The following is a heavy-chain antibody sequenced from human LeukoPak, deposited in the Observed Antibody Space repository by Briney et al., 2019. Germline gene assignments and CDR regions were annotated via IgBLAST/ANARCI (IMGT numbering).Heavy chain of an antibody. CDR2: ISSDSDYI. V-gene: IGHV3-21*01. CDR3: ARDREQYYYDSSGYYDFDY. D-gene: IGHD3-22*01. CDR1: GFSFSTYS. Sequence: PGGSLRLSCAASGFSFSTYSMNWVRQAPGKGLEWVSSISSDSDYIYYADLVKGRFTISRDNANNSLYLQMSSLRAEDTAVYYCARDREQYYYDSSGYYDFDYWGQGTLVTVSS. J-gene: IGHJ4*02.